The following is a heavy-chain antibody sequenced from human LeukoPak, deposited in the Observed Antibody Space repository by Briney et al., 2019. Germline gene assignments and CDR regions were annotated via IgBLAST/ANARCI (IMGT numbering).Heavy chain of an antibody. J-gene: IGHJ4*02. Sequence: GALRLSCAASGFTFSSNGMSWVRQAPGKGLDWVSSIGSGGKDTYYADSVKGRFTISRDNSKNTFYLQMNSLRAEDTAVYYCVKGGWGSFFDYWGQGTLVTVSA. V-gene: IGHV3-23*01. D-gene: IGHD3-16*01. CDR1: GFTFSSNG. CDR2: IGSGGKDT. CDR3: VKGGWGSFFDY.